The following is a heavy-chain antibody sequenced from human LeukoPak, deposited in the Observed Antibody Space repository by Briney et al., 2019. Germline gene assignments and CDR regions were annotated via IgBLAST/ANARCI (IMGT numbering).Heavy chain of an antibody. Sequence: ASVKVSCKASGYTFTSYGISWVRQAPGQGLEWMGWISAYNGNTNYAQKLQGRVTMTTDTSTSTAYMELRSLRSDDTAVYYCATIRYSASGWTPTGYWGQGTLVTVSS. V-gene: IGHV1-18*01. J-gene: IGHJ4*02. CDR1: GYTFTSYG. CDR3: ATIRYSASGWTPTGY. D-gene: IGHD6-19*01. CDR2: ISAYNGNT.